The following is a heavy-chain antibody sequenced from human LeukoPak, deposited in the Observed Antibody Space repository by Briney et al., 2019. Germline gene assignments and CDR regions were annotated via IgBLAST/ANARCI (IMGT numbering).Heavy chain of an antibody. J-gene: IGHJ4*02. Sequence: PSETLSLTCTVSGGSISSSSYYWSWIRQPPGKGLEWIGEINHSGSTNYNPSLKSRVTISVDTSKNQFSLKLSSVTAADTAVYYCAGYSYGYTLFFDYWGQGTLVTVSS. CDR1: GGSISSSSYY. CDR2: INHSGST. D-gene: IGHD5-18*01. V-gene: IGHV4-39*07. CDR3: AGYSYGYTLFFDY.